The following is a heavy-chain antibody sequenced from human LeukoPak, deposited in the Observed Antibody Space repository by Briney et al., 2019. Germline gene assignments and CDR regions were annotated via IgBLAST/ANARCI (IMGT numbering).Heavy chain of an antibody. CDR1: GFTFSTYR. CDR3: TRVEETATTAAIIRNYSYYYYYMDV. D-gene: IGHD4-11*01. V-gene: IGHV3-7*01. CDR2: IKQDGSEK. J-gene: IGHJ6*03. Sequence: GGSLRLSYAGSGFTFSTYRMSWVRQAPGKGLEWVTNIKQDGSEKHYVDSVKGRFTISRDNAKNSLYLQMSSLRAEDTAVYYCTRVEETATTAAIIRNYSYYYYYMDVWGKGNTVTVSS.